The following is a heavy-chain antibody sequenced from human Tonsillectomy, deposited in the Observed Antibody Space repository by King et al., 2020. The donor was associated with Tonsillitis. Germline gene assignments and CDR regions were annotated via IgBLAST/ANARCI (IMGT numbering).Heavy chain of an antibody. D-gene: IGHD3-10*01. CDR2: IYYSGST. Sequence: QLQESGPGLVKPSETLSLTCTVSGGSISSSSYYWGWIRQPPGKGLGWIGSIYYSGSTYYNPPLKSRVTISVDTSKNQFSLKLSAVTAADTAVYYCARRGFGELLYYYGMDVWGPGTTVTVSS. V-gene: IGHV4-39*07. CDR1: GGSISSSSYY. J-gene: IGHJ6*02. CDR3: ARRGFGELLYYYGMDV.